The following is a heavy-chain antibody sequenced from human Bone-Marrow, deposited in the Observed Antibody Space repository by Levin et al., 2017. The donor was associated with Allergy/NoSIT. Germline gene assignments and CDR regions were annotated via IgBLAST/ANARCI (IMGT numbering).Heavy chain of an antibody. D-gene: IGHD6-13*01. V-gene: IGHV4-34*01. CDR1: GGSFSGYY. Sequence: KASETLSLTCAVYGGSFSGYYWSWIRQPPGKGLEWIGEINHSGSTNYNPSLKSRVTISVDTSKNQFSLKLSSVTAADTAVYYCAGPRIAAAGPHRGGFDYWGQGTLVTVSS. J-gene: IGHJ4*02. CDR2: INHSGST. CDR3: AGPRIAAAGPHRGGFDY.